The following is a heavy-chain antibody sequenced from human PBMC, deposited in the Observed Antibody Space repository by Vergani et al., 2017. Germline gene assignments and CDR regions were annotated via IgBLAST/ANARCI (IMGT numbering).Heavy chain of an antibody. V-gene: IGHV3-NL1*01. Sequence: QVHLVESGGGVVQPGRSLRLSCVVSGFTSSYYGMHWVRQAPGKGLEWVSHIYSGDETYYADSVKVRVTISRDTSKNTLHLQINNLRVEDTAVYYCARGNYYGSGTYVDPWGQGTLVTVSS. CDR2: IYSGDET. D-gene: IGHD3-10*01. CDR1: GFTSSYYG. CDR3: ARGNYYGSGTYVDP. J-gene: IGHJ5*02.